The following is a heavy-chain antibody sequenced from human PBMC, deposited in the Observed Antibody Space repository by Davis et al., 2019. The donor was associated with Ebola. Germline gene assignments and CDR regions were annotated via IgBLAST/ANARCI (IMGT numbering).Heavy chain of an antibody. Sequence: ASVKVSCKASGYTFTSYGISWVRQAPGQGLEWMGWISAYNGNTNYAQKLQGRVTMTTDTSTSTAYMELSSLRSEDTAVYYCARLGYCSSTSCSRGVYYYGMDVWGQGTTVTVSS. CDR2: ISAYNGNT. J-gene: IGHJ6*02. V-gene: IGHV1-18*01. CDR3: ARLGYCSSTSCSRGVYYYGMDV. D-gene: IGHD2-2*01. CDR1: GYTFTSYG.